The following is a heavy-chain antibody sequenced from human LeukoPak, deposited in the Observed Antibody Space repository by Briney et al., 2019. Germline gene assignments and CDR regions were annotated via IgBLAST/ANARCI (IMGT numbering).Heavy chain of an antibody. CDR1: GYTFTSYY. V-gene: IGHV1-46*01. J-gene: IGHJ4*02. D-gene: IGHD2-15*01. Sequence: ASVTVSCKASGYTFTSYYIHWVRQAPGQGLEWMGIINPGGGSTTYAQKFQGRVTMTRDMSTSTVYMELSSLRSEDTAVYYCARGDCSGGSCYLLDYWGQGTLVTVSS. CDR3: ARGDCSGGSCYLLDY. CDR2: INPGGGST.